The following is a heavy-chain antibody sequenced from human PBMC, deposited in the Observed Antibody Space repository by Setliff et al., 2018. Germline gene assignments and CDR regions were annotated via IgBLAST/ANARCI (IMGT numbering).Heavy chain of an antibody. J-gene: IGHJ1*01. Sequence: PGGSLRLSCAASGFTLSSYWMHWVRQASGKGLVWVSRINSDGSSTSYADSVKGRFTVARDNAKNSLYLQMDSLKVEDTAVYYCGSLTDGQHWGQGALVTVSS. CDR3: GSLTDGQH. CDR1: GFTLSSYW. V-gene: IGHV3-74*01. CDR2: INSDGSST. D-gene: IGHD3-9*01.